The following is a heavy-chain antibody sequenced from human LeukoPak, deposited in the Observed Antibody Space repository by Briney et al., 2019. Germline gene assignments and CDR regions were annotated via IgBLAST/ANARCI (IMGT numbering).Heavy chain of an antibody. Sequence: GGSLRLSCAASGFTFSSYSTNWVRQAPGKGLEWVSSISSSSSYIYYADSVKGRFTISRDNAKNSLYLQMNSLRAEDTAVYYCARVRGSLLTDAFDIWGQGTMVTVSS. J-gene: IGHJ3*02. CDR1: GFTFSSYS. CDR3: ARVRGSLLTDAFDI. CDR2: ISSSSSYI. V-gene: IGHV3-21*01. D-gene: IGHD2-15*01.